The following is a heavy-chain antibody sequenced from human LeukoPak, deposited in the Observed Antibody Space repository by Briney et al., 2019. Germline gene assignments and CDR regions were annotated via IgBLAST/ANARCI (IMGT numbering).Heavy chain of an antibody. CDR3: ARAMLLWFGESSTFDY. D-gene: IGHD3-10*01. J-gene: IGHJ4*02. CDR2: ISSSSSYI. Sequence: GGSLRLSCAASGFTFSSHSMNWVRQAPGKGLEWVSSISSSSSYIYYADSVKGRFTISRDNAKNSLYLQMNSLRAEDTAVYYCARAMLLWFGESSTFDYWGQGTLVTVSS. V-gene: IGHV3-21*01. CDR1: GFTFSSHS.